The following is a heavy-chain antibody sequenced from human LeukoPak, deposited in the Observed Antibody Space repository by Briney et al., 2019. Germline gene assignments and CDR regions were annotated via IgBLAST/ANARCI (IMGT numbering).Heavy chain of an antibody. Sequence: GASVKVSCKASGGTFSSYAISWVRQAPGQGLEWTGRIIPIFGTANYAQKFQGRVTITTDESTSTAYMELSSLRSEDTAVYYCAWGEVGSSSSVDYWGQGTLVTVSS. D-gene: IGHD6-6*01. CDR1: GGTFSSYA. CDR3: AWGEVGSSSSVDY. J-gene: IGHJ4*02. CDR2: IIPIFGTA. V-gene: IGHV1-69*05.